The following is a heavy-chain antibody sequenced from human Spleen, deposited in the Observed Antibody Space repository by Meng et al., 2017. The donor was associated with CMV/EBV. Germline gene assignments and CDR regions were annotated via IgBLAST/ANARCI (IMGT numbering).Heavy chain of an antibody. D-gene: IGHD3-9*01. CDR1: FSSYG. V-gene: IGHV3-33*06. J-gene: IGHJ4*02. Sequence: FSSYGMHWVRQAPGKGLEWVAVIWYDGGNKYYADSVKGRFTISRDNSKNTLYLQMNSLRAEDTAVYYCAKDLGVLRYFGLGYGPPDCWGQGTLVTVSS. CDR3: AKDLGVLRYFGLGYGPPDC. CDR2: IWYDGGNK.